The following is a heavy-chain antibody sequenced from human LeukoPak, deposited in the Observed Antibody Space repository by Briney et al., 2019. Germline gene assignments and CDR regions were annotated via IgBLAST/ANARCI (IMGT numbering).Heavy chain of an antibody. V-gene: IGHV1-18*01. J-gene: IGHJ5*02. CDR3: ARDAGYYDFWSGERFDP. Sequence: ASVKVSCKASGYTFTSYGISWVRQAPGQGLDWMGWISAYNGNTNYAQKLQGRVTMTTDTSTSTAYMELRSLRSDDTAVYYCARDAGYYDFWSGERFDPWGQGTLVTVSS. D-gene: IGHD3-3*01. CDR2: ISAYNGNT. CDR1: GYTFTSYG.